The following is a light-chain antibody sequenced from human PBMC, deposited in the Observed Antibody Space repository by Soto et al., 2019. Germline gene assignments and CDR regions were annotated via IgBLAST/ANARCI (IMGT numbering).Light chain of an antibody. Sequence: DIVMTQSPDSLAVSLGERATINCKSSQSVLYSPSNYNFLAWFQQKPGQPPKLLIFWASTRESGVPDRFSGSGSGTDFTLTISSLQTEDVAVYYCQQYYSTPWTFGQGTKVEIK. V-gene: IGKV4-1*01. CDR3: QQYYSTPWT. CDR2: WAS. CDR1: QSVLYSPSNYNF. J-gene: IGKJ1*01.